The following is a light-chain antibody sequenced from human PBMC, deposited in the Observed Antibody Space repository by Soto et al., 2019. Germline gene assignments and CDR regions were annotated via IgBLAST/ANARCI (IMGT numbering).Light chain of an antibody. CDR1: QSVSSNY. CDR3: QQRSNWPLT. Sequence: DIVFTQSPGTLSLSPGERATLSCRASQSVSSNYLAWYQQKHGQTPKVLIYRASTRDTGIPDRFSGSGSGTDFTLTISRLEAEDFEVYYCQQRSNWPLTFGGGTKVDIK. J-gene: IGKJ4*01. CDR2: RAS. V-gene: IGKV3D-20*02.